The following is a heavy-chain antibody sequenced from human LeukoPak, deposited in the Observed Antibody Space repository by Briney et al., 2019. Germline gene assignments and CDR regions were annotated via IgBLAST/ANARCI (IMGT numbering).Heavy chain of an antibody. D-gene: IGHD5-18*01. CDR1: GGTSSSYA. CDR3: ARDLGEIQLWLRGWFDP. V-gene: IGHV1-69*05. CDR2: IIPIFGTA. Sequence: ASVKVSCKASGGTSSSYAISWVRQAPGQGLEWMGGIIPIFGTANYAQKFQGRVTITTDESTSTAYMELSSLRSEDTAVYYCARDLGEIQLWLRGWFDPWGQGTLVTVSS. J-gene: IGHJ5*02.